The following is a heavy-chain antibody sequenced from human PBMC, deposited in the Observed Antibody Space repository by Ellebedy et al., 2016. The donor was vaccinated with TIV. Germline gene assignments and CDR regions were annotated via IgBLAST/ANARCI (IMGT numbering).Heavy chain of an antibody. D-gene: IGHD4-23*01. Sequence: AASVKVSCKASGGTFSSYGFIWVRQAPGQGLECMGGIIPMFGTTNYAQKFQGRVTITADESTSTAYMELSSLRSEDTAVYYCARGRWQTHYFYYGMDVWGQGTTVTVSS. V-gene: IGHV1-69*13. J-gene: IGHJ6*02. CDR3: ARGRWQTHYFYYGMDV. CDR2: IIPMFGTT. CDR1: GGTFSSYG.